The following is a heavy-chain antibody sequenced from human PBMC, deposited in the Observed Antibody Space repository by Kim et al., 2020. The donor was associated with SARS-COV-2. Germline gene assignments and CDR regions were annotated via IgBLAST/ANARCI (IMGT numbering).Heavy chain of an antibody. V-gene: IGHV4-59*13. CDR2: IYYSGST. CDR1: GGSISSYY. CDR3: ARDLRDYYYGMDV. Sequence: SETLSLTCTVSGGSISSYYWSWIRQPPGKGLEWIGYIYYSGSTNYNPSLKSRVTISVDTSKNQFSLKLSSVTAADTAVYYCARDLRDYYYGMDVWGQGTTVTVSS. J-gene: IGHJ6*02.